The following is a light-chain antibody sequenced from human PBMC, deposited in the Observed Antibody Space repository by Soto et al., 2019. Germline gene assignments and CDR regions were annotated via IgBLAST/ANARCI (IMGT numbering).Light chain of an antibody. Sequence: QSALTQPASVSGSPGQSITISCTGTSSDLGIYNYLSWYQQHPGKAPKLIIYDVSNRPSGVSDRFSASKSGNTASLTISGRQPDDEADYYCTSYTTSGTWVFGGGTKLTVL. J-gene: IGLJ3*02. CDR2: DVS. CDR1: SSDLGIYNY. CDR3: TSYTTSGTWV. V-gene: IGLV2-14*01.